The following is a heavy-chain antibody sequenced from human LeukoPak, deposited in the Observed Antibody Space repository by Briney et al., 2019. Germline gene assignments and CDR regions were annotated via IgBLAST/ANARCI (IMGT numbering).Heavy chain of an antibody. V-gene: IGHV3-72*01. Sequence: GGSLRLSCSASGFTFSDHDMDWVRQAPGKGLEWCGRTKNKGNSYTREYAASVKGRFTISRDDSKNSLYLQMNSLKTEDTAVYYCVAMIREVGYWGQGTLVTVSS. CDR2: TKNKGNSYTR. CDR3: VAMIREVGY. J-gene: IGHJ4*02. D-gene: IGHD3-10*01. CDR1: GFTFSDHD.